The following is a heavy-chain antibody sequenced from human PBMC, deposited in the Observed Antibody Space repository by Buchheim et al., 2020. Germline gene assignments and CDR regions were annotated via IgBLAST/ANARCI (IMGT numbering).Heavy chain of an antibody. CDR2: IYYSGST. V-gene: IGHV4-31*03. J-gene: IGHJ4*02. CDR1: GGSISSGGYY. Sequence: QVQLQESGPGLVKPSQTLSLTCTVSGGSISSGGYYWSWIRQHPGKGQEWIGYIYYSGSTYYNPSLTSRVTISVDTSKNQFSLKLSSVTAADTAVYYCARNYYGSGSYYNEERDRDYWGQGTL. D-gene: IGHD3-10*01. CDR3: ARNYYGSGSYYNEERDRDY.